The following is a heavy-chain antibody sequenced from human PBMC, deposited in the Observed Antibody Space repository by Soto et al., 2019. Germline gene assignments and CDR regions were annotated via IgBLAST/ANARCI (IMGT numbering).Heavy chain of an antibody. CDR1: GVSLTSGNW. CDR2: IFHDGTA. J-gene: IGHJ4*02. V-gene: IGHV4-4*01. D-gene: IGHD6-6*01. CDR3: ARLVYDARLNYMYFDF. Sequence: LSLTCAVSGVSLTSGNWWTWVRQSPQRGLEYIGEIFHDGTANYYPSFERRVAMSVDTSRNQFSLKLTSVTAADTAVYFCARLVYDARLNYMYFDFWGPGTLVTVSS.